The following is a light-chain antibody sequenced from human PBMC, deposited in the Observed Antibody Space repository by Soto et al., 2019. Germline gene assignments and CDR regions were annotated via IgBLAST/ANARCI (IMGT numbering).Light chain of an antibody. CDR1: SGSIASNY. CDR3: QSYDSDNHVV. CDR2: DDN. V-gene: IGLV6-57*04. J-gene: IGLJ2*01. Sequence: FMLTQPHSVSESPGKTVTISCTRSSGSIASNYVQWYQQRPGSAPTTVIYDDNQRPSGVPDRFSGSIDSSSNSASLTISGLKTEDEADYYCQSYDSDNHVVFGGGTKVTVL.